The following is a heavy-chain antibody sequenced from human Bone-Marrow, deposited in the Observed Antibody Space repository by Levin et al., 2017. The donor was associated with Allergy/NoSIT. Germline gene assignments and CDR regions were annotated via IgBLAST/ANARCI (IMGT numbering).Heavy chain of an antibody. CDR3: AKASYFDSNGAFPDV. D-gene: IGHD3-22*01. V-gene: IGHV3-72*01. J-gene: IGHJ4*02. Sequence: QPGESLKISCAASGFTASDKYMDWVRQAPGKGLEWIGRSRHKGYSFSTEYAASVIGRFSISRDESKNSLILQMNGLKTEDTAVYYCAKASYFDSNGAFPDVWGQGTLVTVSS. CDR2: SRHKGYSFST. CDR1: GFTASDKY.